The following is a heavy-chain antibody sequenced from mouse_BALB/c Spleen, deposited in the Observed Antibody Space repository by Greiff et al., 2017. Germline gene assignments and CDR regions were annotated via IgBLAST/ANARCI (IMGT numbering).Heavy chain of an antibody. CDR2: IRNKANGYTT. J-gene: IGHJ3*01. D-gene: IGHD2-4*01. CDR1: GFTFTDYY. CDR3: ARDIRDYDWDWFAY. Sequence: EVQGVESGGGLVQPGGSLRLSCATSGFTFTDYYMSWVRQPPGKALEWLGFIRNKANGYTTEYSASVKGRFTISRDNSQSILYLQMNTLRAEDSATYYCARDIRDYDWDWFAYWGQGTLVTVSA. V-gene: IGHV7-3*02.